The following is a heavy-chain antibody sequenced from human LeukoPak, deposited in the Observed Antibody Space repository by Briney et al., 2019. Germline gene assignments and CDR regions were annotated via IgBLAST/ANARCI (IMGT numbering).Heavy chain of an antibody. D-gene: IGHD2-2*01. CDR2: ISSNGGST. CDR1: GFPFSSYA. CDR3: ARSSIVVVSILDY. J-gene: IGHJ4*02. V-gene: IGHV3-64*01. Sequence: GGSLRLSCAASGFPFSSYAMHWVRQAPGKGLEYVSAISSNGGSTSYANSVKGRFTITRDNSKNTLYLQMGSLRAEDMAVYYCARSSIVVVSILDYWGQGTLVTVSS.